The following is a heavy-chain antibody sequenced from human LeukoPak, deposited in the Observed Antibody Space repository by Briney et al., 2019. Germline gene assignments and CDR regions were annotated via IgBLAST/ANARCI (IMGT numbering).Heavy chain of an antibody. CDR1: GYTFTDYY. D-gene: IGHD6-25*01. CDR3: ARDRRSGFDY. V-gene: IGHV1-69-2*01. J-gene: IGHJ4*02. CDR2: VDPEDGET. Sequence: ASVKVSCKVSGYTFTDYYMHWVQQAPGKGLEWMGLVDPEDGETIYAEKFQGRVTITADTSTDTAYMELSSLRSEDTAVYYCARDRRSGFDYWGQGTLVTVSS.